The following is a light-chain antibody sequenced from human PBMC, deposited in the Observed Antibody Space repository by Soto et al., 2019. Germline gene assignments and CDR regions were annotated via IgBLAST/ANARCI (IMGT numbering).Light chain of an antibody. CDR2: DNS. CDR3: GAWDTSLSAVV. CDR1: SSNIGNNY. J-gene: IGLJ2*01. Sequence: QSALTQPPSVSAAPGQKVTISCSGSSSNIGNNYVAWYQQLPGTAPKRLIFDNSQRPPGIPDRFSGSKSGTSATLGITGLQTGDEADYYCGAWDTSLSAVVFGGGTKVTVL. V-gene: IGLV1-51*01.